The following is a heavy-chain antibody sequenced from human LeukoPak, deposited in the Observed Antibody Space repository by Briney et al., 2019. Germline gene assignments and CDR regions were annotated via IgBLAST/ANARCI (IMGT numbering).Heavy chain of an antibody. CDR3: ARGYYEPFQS. V-gene: IGHV4-61*03. D-gene: IGHD3-22*01. Sequence: SETLSLTCNVSGVSIRTSTYYGNWIRQSPGKGLEWIGCVSDSGTTKYIPSLNIRVPISVETSKNHFSLILMSVTAADTAVYYCARGYYEPFQSWGQGTLVTVSS. J-gene: IGHJ1*01. CDR2: VSDSGTT. CDR1: GVSIRTSTYY.